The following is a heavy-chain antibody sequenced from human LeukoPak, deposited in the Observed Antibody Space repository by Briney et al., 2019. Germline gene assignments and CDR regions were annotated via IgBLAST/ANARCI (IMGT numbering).Heavy chain of an antibody. Sequence: SVKVSCKASGGTFSSYAISWVRQAPGQGLEWMGGIIPIFGTANYAQKFQGRVTITADESTSTAYMELSSLRSEDTAVYYCARGVPKRGSGSFNWFDPWGQGTLVTASS. CDR1: GGTFSSYA. CDR3: ARGVPKRGSGSFNWFDP. D-gene: IGHD3-10*01. J-gene: IGHJ5*02. CDR2: IIPIFGTA. V-gene: IGHV1-69*13.